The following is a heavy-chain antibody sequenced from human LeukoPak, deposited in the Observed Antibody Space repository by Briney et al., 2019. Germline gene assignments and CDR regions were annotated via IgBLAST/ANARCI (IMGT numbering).Heavy chain of an antibody. CDR2: INPNTGDT. J-gene: IGHJ4*02. Sequence: ASVKVSCKASGYTFTGYYMHWVRQAPGQGLECMGRINPNTGDTNYVQNFLGRVTLTRDTSISTAYMEVSMLRSDDTAVYYCARGAGLAAAGTLGYWGQGTLVTVSS. D-gene: IGHD6-13*01. V-gene: IGHV1-2*06. CDR1: GYTFTGYY. CDR3: ARGAGLAAAGTLGY.